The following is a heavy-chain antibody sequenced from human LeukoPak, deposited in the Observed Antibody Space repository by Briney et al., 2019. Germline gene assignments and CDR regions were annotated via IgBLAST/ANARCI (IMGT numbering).Heavy chain of an antibody. Sequence: SETLSLTCTVSGGSIRSFYWSWIRQPPGKGLEWIGYIFYSGSTNYNPSLKSRVTISVDTSKNQFSLKLSSVTAADTAVYYCARHGSGYYFFDYWGQGILVTVSS. CDR1: GGSIRSFY. D-gene: IGHD3-3*01. CDR2: IFYSGST. V-gene: IGHV4-59*08. CDR3: ARHGSGYYFFDY. J-gene: IGHJ4*02.